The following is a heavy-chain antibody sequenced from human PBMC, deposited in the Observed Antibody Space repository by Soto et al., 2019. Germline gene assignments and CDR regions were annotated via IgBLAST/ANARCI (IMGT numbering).Heavy chain of an antibody. CDR2: VYYSGST. V-gene: IGHV4-59*01. J-gene: IGHJ4*02. CDR3: ARAYSGSYFPNGGFDY. Sequence: PSETLSLTCTVSGGSISSYYWGWIRQTPGKGLEWIGYVYYSGSTNYNPSLKSRVTISVDTSKNQFSLKLSSVTAADTAVYYCARAYSGSYFPNGGFDYWGQGTLLTVSS. D-gene: IGHD1-26*01. CDR1: GGSISSYY.